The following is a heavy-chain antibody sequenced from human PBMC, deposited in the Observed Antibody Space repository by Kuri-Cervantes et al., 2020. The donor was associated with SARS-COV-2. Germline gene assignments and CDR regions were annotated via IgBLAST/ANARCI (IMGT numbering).Heavy chain of an antibody. CDR1: GFTVSTNY. V-gene: IGHV3-53*01. J-gene: IGHJ2*01. CDR3: ARAGYSTGWFPDWYFDL. Sequence: GESLKISCAASGFTVSTNYMSWVRQAPGKGLEWVSIIYSGGTTYYADSVKGRFTISRDNSKNTVNLQMNSLRGEDTALYYCARAGYSTGWFPDWYFDLWGHGTLVTVSS. CDR2: IYSGGTT. D-gene: IGHD6-19*01.